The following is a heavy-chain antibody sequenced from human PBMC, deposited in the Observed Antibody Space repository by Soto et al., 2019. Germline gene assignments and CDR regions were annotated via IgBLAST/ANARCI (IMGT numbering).Heavy chain of an antibody. D-gene: IGHD1-7*01. CDR2: ISAYNGNT. J-gene: IGHJ6*02. Sequence: ASVKVSCKASGYTFTSYGISWVRQAPGQGLEWMGWISAYNGNTNYAQKLQGRVTMTTDTSTSTAYMELRSLRSDDTAVYYCARDEHNWNYKRRYYYYGMDVWGQGTTVTVSS. CDR1: GYTFTSYG. CDR3: ARDEHNWNYKRRYYYYGMDV. V-gene: IGHV1-18*01.